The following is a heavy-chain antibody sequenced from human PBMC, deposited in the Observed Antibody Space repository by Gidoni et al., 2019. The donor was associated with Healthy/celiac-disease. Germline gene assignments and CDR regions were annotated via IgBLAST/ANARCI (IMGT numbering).Heavy chain of an antibody. CDR3: ARGSSWYGWDY. Sequence: QVQLQESGPGLVKPSETLSLTCTVSGGSISSYYWSWIRQPPGKGLEWIGYIYYSGSTNYNPSLKSRVTISVDTSKNQFSLKLSSVTAADTAVYYCARGSSWYGWDYWGQGTLVTVSS. J-gene: IGHJ4*02. CDR1: GGSISSYY. D-gene: IGHD6-13*01. V-gene: IGHV4-59*01. CDR2: IYYSGST.